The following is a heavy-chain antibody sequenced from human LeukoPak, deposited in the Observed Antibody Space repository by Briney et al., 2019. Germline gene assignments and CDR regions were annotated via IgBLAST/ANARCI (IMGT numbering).Heavy chain of an antibody. CDR2: INPNSGGT. Sequence: ASVKVPCKASGYTFTGYYMHWVRQAPGQGLEWMGWINPNSGGTNYAQKFQGRVTMTRDTSISTAYMELSRLRSDDTAVYYCARSLDFGVVPGGWFDPWGQGTLVTVSS. CDR3: ARSLDFGVVPGGWFDP. CDR1: GYTFTGYY. V-gene: IGHV1-2*02. J-gene: IGHJ5*02. D-gene: IGHD3-3*01.